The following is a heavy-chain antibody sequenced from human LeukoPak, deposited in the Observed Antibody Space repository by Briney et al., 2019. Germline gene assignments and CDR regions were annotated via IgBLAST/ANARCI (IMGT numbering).Heavy chain of an antibody. CDR1: GYTFTGYY. V-gene: IGHV1-2*02. CDR3: AYYDSSGYYPDY. J-gene: IGHJ4*02. CDR2: INPNSGAT. Sequence: ASVKVSCKASGYTFTGYYMHWVRQAPGQGLEWMGWINPNSGATNYAQKFQGRVTMTRDTSISTAYMELSRLRSDDTAVYYCAYYDSSGYYPDYWGQGTLVTVSS. D-gene: IGHD3-22*01.